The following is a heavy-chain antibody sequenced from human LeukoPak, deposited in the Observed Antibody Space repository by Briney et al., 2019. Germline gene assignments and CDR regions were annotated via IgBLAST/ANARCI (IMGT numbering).Heavy chain of an antibody. D-gene: IGHD3-22*01. CDR1: GGTFSSYA. CDR3: ARGRKDYDSSGYILPY. CDR2: IIPIFGTA. Sequence: ASVNLSCKASGGTFSSYAISWVRQAPGQGLEWMGGIIPIFGTANYAQKFQGRVTITADESTSTAYMELSSLRSEDTAVYYCARGRKDYDSSGYILPYWGQGTLVTVSS. V-gene: IGHV1-69*13. J-gene: IGHJ4*02.